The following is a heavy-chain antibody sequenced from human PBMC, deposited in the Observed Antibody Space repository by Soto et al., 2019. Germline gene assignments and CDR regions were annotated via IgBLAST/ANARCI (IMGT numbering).Heavy chain of an antibody. CDR3: ARKNHYDSRGRPGDAFDI. D-gene: IGHD3-22*01. J-gene: IGHJ3*02. V-gene: IGHV3-21*01. Sequence: PGWSLRLSCAASGFTVSSNYMRWVRQAPGKGLEWVSSISSSSSYIYYADSVKGRFTISRDNAKNSLYLQMNSLRAEDTPVYYCARKNHYDSRGRPGDAFDIWGQGTMVTFSS. CDR2: ISSSSSYI. CDR1: GFTVSSNY.